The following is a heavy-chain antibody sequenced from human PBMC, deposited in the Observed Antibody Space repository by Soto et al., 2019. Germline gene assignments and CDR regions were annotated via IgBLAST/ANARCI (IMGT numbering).Heavy chain of an antibody. J-gene: IGHJ5*02. CDR3: AKNQGVELVPLATVDWFDP. Sequence: PGGSLRLSCAASGFIFEKFGMSWVRQAPGKGLEWISSISGSGFKKYYADSVKGRFTISRDNSKSTVYLELNNLSAGDTAVYHCAKNQGVELVPLATVDWFDPWGQGSVVTVSS. CDR2: ISGSGFKK. CDR1: GFIFEKFG. V-gene: IGHV3-23*01. D-gene: IGHD1-26*01.